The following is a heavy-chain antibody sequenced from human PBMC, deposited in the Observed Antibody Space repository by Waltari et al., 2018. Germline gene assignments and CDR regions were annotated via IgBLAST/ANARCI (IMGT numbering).Heavy chain of an antibody. Sequence: EVQLVESGGGSVQPGGSLRLSCAASGMTFSNYWMNWVRRAPGKGLEWVANIKQDGSEKNYVDSVEGRFSISRDNATNSLHLHMDSLRVEDTAIYYCARDSAPYSNYADAIDIWGQGTMVIVSS. CDR2: IKQDGSEK. J-gene: IGHJ3*02. D-gene: IGHD4-4*01. CDR1: GMTFSNYW. V-gene: IGHV3-7*01. CDR3: ARDSAPYSNYADAIDI.